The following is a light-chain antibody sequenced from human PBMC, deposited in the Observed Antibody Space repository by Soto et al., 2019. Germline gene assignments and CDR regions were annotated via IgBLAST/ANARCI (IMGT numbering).Light chain of an antibody. V-gene: IGKV3-20*01. CDR3: QQYCSSPS. CDR2: GAS. CDR1: QSVSSSY. J-gene: IGKJ2*01. Sequence: EIVLTQSPGTLSLSPGERATLSCRASQSVSSSYLAWYQQKPGQAPRLLIYGASSRATGIPDRFSCSGSATDFTLTISRLAPEDFAVYYWQQYCSSPSFGQGTKLEIK.